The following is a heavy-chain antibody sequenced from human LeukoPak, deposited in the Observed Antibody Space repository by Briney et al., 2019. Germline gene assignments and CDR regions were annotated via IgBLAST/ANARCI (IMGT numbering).Heavy chain of an antibody. V-gene: IGHV3-53*01. CDR3: ARGGSYLSAFGI. Sequence: GGSLRLSCAASGFTVSSNYMSWVRQAPGKGPEWVSIIYSGGSTFYADSVKGRFTISRDNSKNTLYLQMNSLRAEDTAVYYCARGGSYLSAFGIWGQGTMVTVSS. D-gene: IGHD1-26*01. J-gene: IGHJ3*02. CDR1: GFTVSSNY. CDR2: IYSGGST.